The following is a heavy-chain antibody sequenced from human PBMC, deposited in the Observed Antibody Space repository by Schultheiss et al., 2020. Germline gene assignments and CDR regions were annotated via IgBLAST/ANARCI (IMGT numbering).Heavy chain of an antibody. J-gene: IGHJ5*02. V-gene: IGHV4-4*07. CDR1: GDSISSYY. Sequence: SETLSLTCTVSGDSISSYYWSWIRQPAGKGLEWIGRIYTSGSTNYNPSLKSRVTMSVDTSKNQFSLKLSSVTAADTAVYYCAREWQWLAGSWFDPWGQGTLVTVSS. D-gene: IGHD6-19*01. CDR3: AREWQWLAGSWFDP. CDR2: IYTSGST.